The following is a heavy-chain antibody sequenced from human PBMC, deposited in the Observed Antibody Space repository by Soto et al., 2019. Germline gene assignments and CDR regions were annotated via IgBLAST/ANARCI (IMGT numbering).Heavy chain of an antibody. D-gene: IGHD3-22*01. CDR2: ISYDGSNR. J-gene: IGHJ4*02. CDR3: AKSGADYYDSSGYYLFDY. CDR1: GFTFSSYG. Sequence: QVQLVESGGGVVQPGRSLRLSCAASGFTFSSYGMHWVRQAPGKGLEWVAVISYDGSNRYYADSVKGRFTISRDNSKNTLYLQMNSLRAEDTAVYYCAKSGADYYDSSGYYLFDYWGQGTLVTVSS. V-gene: IGHV3-30*18.